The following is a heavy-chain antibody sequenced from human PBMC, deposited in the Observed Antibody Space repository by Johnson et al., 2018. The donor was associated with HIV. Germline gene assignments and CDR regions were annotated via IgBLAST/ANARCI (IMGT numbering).Heavy chain of an antibody. D-gene: IGHD3-3*01. V-gene: IGHV3-66*01. CDR1: GFTFSNAW. Sequence: EQLVESGGGLVKPGGSLRLSCAASGFTFSNAWMTWVRQAPGKGLEWVSVIFSGGSTYYAGSVHGRFTISRDNSKNTLYLQKNSLRAEDTAVYYCARGSPYYNFWSGYVDAVDIWGQGTMVTVSS. CDR3: ARGSPYYNFWSGYVDAVDI. J-gene: IGHJ3*02. CDR2: IFSGGST.